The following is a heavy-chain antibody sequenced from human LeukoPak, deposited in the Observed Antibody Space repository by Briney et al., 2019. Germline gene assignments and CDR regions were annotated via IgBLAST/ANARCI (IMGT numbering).Heavy chain of an antibody. CDR1: GFTFSSYS. J-gene: IGHJ6*03. CDR3: ARGGYCTNGVCYIGYYYYMDV. Sequence: PGGSLRLSCAASGFTFSSYSMNWVRQAPGKGLEWVSSISSSSSYIYYADSVKGRFIISRDNAKNSLYLQMNSLRAEDTAVYYCARGGYCTNGVCYIGYYYYMDVWGKGTTVTVSS. CDR2: ISSSSSYI. D-gene: IGHD2-8*01. V-gene: IGHV3-21*01.